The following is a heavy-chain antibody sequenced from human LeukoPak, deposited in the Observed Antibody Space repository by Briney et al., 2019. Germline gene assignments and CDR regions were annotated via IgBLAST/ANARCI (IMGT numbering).Heavy chain of an antibody. CDR1: GGTFSSYA. V-gene: IGHV1-69*13. D-gene: IGHD1-26*01. CDR3: ARVGSGSSPFDY. Sequence: SVKVSCKASGGTFSSYAISWVRQAPGQGLEWMGGIIPIFGTANYAQKFQGRVTITADESTSTAYMGLSSLRSEDTAVYYCARVGSGSSPFDYWGQGTLVTVSS. J-gene: IGHJ4*02. CDR2: IIPIFGTA.